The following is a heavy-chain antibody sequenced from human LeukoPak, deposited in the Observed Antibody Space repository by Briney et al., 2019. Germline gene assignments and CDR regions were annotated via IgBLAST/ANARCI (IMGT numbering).Heavy chain of an antibody. Sequence: PGGSLRLSCAASGFTFSSYAMSWVRQAPGKGLEWVSAISGSGGSTYYADSVKGRFTISRDNSKNTLYLQMNSLRADDTAVYYCAKPGQGDYVVDAFDIWGQGTMVTVSS. CDR1: GFTFSSYA. J-gene: IGHJ3*02. CDR3: AKPGQGDYVVDAFDI. V-gene: IGHV3-23*01. D-gene: IGHD3-10*02. CDR2: ISGSGGST.